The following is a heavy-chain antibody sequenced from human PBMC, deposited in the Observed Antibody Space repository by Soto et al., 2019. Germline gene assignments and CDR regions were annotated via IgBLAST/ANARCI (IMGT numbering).Heavy chain of an antibody. Sequence: SETLSLTCTVSDGSINNYYWSWIRQPAGRGLEWIGRVYSSGSTNYNPSLQSRVTMSVDTSKNQFSLRLNSVTAADTAVYFCARDIVVVPYVHLDYYYGMDVWGQGTTVTVSS. J-gene: IGHJ6*02. D-gene: IGHD2-2*01. CDR2: VYSSGST. CDR3: ARDIVVVPYVHLDYYYGMDV. V-gene: IGHV4-4*07. CDR1: DGSINNYY.